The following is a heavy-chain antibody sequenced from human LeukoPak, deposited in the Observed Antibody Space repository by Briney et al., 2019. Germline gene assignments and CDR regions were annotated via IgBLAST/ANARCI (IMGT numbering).Heavy chain of an antibody. J-gene: IGHJ4*02. D-gene: IGHD6-19*01. Sequence: ASVKVSCKASGYTFTGYYIHWVRQAPGQGLEWMGWINPNSGGTNNAQKFQGRVTMARDTSISTAYMELSRLRSDDTAVYYCARVLFYSSGNKSNRVDYWGQGTLVTVSS. CDR2: INPNSGGT. CDR3: ARVLFYSSGNKSNRVDY. CDR1: GYTFTGYY. V-gene: IGHV1-2*02.